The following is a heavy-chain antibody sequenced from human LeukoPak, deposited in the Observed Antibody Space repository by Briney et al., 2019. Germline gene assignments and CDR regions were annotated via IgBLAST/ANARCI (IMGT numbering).Heavy chain of an antibody. J-gene: IGHJ4*02. D-gene: IGHD4-23*01. CDR1: GYTFTSYG. CDR2: ISAYNGNT. V-gene: IGHV1-18*01. Sequence: ASVKVSCKASGYTFTSYGISWVRQAPGQGLEWMGWISAYNGNTNYAQKLQGRVTMTTDTSTSTAYMELRSLRSDDTAVYYCARARSTVVTLRIDYWGQGTLVTVSS. CDR3: ARARSTVVTLRIDY.